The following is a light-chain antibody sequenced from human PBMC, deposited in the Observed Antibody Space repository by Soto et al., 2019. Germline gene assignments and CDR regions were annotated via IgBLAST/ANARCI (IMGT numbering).Light chain of an antibody. J-gene: IGKJ2*01. CDR2: DGS. Sequence: DIQMTQSPSTLSASVGDRVTITCRASEIISRWLAWYQQKPGKAPKVLIYDGSTLESGVPSRFSGSGSGTEFTLTISSLQPDDFATYYCQQYSSFLYTFGQGTKVEIK. V-gene: IGKV1-5*01. CDR1: EIISRW. CDR3: QQYSSFLYT.